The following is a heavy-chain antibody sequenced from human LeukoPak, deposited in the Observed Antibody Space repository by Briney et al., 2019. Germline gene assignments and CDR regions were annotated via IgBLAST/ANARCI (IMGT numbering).Heavy chain of an antibody. D-gene: IGHD3-22*01. CDR2: ISGSGDNT. CDR3: AKGSYYDSSGSFYFDY. Sequence: GGSLRLSCAASGFTFSSYAMSWVRQAPGKGLEWVSGISGSGDNTYYADSVKGRVTISRDNSKNTLYVQVNSLGTEDTAAYYCAKGSYYDSSGSFYFDYWGQGTPVTVSS. J-gene: IGHJ4*02. CDR1: GFTFSSYA. V-gene: IGHV3-23*01.